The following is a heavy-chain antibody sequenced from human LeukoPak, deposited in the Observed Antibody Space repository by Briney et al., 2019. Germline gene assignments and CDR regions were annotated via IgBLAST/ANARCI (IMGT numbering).Heavy chain of an antibody. CDR3: ARSLVTSVSGSHFDY. CDR2: IYYSGST. J-gene: IGHJ4*02. CDR1: GGSISSGGYY. D-gene: IGHD2-21*02. V-gene: IGHV4-31*03. Sequence: PSQTLSLTCTVSGGSISSGGYYWSWIRQHPGKGREWVGYIYYSGSTYYNPSPKRRVTISLDKSKNQFSLKLSSVTAADTAVYYCARSLVTSVSGSHFDYWGQGTLVTVSS.